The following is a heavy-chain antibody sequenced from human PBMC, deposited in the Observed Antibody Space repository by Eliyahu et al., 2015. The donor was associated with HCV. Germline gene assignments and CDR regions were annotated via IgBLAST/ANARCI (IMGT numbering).Heavy chain of an antibody. J-gene: IGHJ1*01. CDR2: IRSKANSYAT. CDR1: GFTFXXXA. V-gene: IGHV3-73*02. Sequence: EVQLVXSGGGLVQPGGXLKLSXXASGFTFXXXAMHWVRQASGKGLEWVGRIRSKANSYATAYAASVKGRFTISRDDSKNTAYLQMNSLKTEDTAVYYCTRQGIAVAGTRPLQHWGQGTLVTVSS. CDR3: TRQGIAVAGTRPLQH. D-gene: IGHD6-19*01.